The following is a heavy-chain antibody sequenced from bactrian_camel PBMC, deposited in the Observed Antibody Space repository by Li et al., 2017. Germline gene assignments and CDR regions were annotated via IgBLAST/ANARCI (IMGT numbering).Heavy chain of an antibody. J-gene: IGHJ4*01. CDR1: ELAFREPD. Sequence: HVQLVESGGGSVQAGETLRLSCTYRSELAFREPDMGWYRQAPGDECKLVSRINRDDSTWYADTVKGRFAISRDYVKRIVYLEMNDLKPEDTAVYHCAATASGWRLYGDCARVLLNWTPGTQVTVS. D-gene: IGHD4*01. CDR2: INRDDST. V-gene: IGHV3S55*01.